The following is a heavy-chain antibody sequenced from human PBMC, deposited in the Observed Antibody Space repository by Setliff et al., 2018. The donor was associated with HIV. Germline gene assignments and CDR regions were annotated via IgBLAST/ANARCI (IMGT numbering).Heavy chain of an antibody. V-gene: IGHV4-39*01. D-gene: IGHD2-8*01. J-gene: IGHJ4*02. CDR1: GGSISRGSYY. CDR2: IYHRGST. Sequence: ASETLSLTCTVPGGSISRGSYYWSWIRQPAGKGLEWIGSIYHRGSTHHNPSLKSRVTFSVDTSKNQFSLKLSSVTAADTAVYYCARSFGNGNSRLGNWGQGTLVTVSS. CDR3: ARSFGNGNSRLGN.